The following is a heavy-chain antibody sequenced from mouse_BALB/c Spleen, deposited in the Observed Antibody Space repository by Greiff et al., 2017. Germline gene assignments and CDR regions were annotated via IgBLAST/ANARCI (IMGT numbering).Heavy chain of an antibody. CDR1: GYTFTSYW. D-gene: IGHD1-1*01. CDR3: ARPRSTTVVYFDY. CDR2: INPSIGYT. J-gene: IGHJ2*02. Sequence: VQLQQSGAELAKPGASVKMSCKASGYTFTSYWMHWVKQRPGQGLEWIGYINPSIGYTEYNQKFKDKATLTADKSSSTAYMQLSSLTSEDSAVDCCARPRSTTVVYFDYWGQGTSLTVSS. V-gene: IGHV1-7*01.